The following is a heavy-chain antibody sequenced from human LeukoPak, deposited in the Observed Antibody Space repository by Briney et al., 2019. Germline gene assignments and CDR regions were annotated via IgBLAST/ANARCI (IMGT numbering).Heavy chain of an antibody. Sequence: GGSLRLSCAASGFTFSSYGMHWVRQAPGKGLEWVAFIRYDGSNKYYADSVKGRFTISRDNSKNTLYLQMKSLRAEDTAVYYCAREGQNSYGYWGQGTLVTVSS. CDR3: AREGQNSYGY. CDR1: GFTFSSYG. D-gene: IGHD5-18*01. V-gene: IGHV3-30*02. CDR2: IRYDGSNK. J-gene: IGHJ4*02.